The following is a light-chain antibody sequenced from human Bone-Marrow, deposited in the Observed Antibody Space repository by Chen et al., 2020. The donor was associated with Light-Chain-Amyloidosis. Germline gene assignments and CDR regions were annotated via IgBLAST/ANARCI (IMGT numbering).Light chain of an antibody. V-gene: IGLV2-14*01. Sequence: QSALTQPASVSGSPGQSIPISCTGTSSDVGGDNHVSWYQQHPDKAPKLMIYDVTNRPSWVPARFSGSKADNTASLTIAGLQTEDEADYFCSSYTSTNTLVFGSGTRVTVL. CDR1: SSDVGGDNH. CDR3: SSYTSTNTLV. CDR2: DVT. J-gene: IGLJ1*01.